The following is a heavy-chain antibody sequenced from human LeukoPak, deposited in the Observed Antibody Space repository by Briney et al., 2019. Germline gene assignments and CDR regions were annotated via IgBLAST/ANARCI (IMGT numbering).Heavy chain of an antibody. J-gene: IGHJ4*02. V-gene: IGHV1-69*13. D-gene: IGHD6-13*01. Sequence: SVKVSCKASGGTFSNYAISWVRQAPGRGLEWMGGTIPLFDTANYAQKFQGRVTITADEPTSTAYMELSSLRSEDTAVYYCARETRKNAAGGTDFFDYWGQGTLVTVSS. CDR2: TIPLFDTA. CDR1: GGTFSNYA. CDR3: ARETRKNAAGGTDFFDY.